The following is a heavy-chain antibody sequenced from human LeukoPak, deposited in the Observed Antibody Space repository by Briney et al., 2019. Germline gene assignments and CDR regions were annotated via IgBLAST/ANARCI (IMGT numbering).Heavy chain of an antibody. CDR1: GITFSSYD. CDR3: AKGETYYDFWSGYIDY. CDR2: ISYDGSNK. V-gene: IGHV3-30*18. D-gene: IGHD3-3*01. Sequence: AGGSLRLSCAVSGITFSSYDMHWVRQAPGKGLEWVAVISYDGSNKSYADSVKGRFTVSRDNSKNTLYLQMNSLRAEDTAAYCCAKGETYYDFWSGYIDYWGQGTLVTVSS. J-gene: IGHJ4*02.